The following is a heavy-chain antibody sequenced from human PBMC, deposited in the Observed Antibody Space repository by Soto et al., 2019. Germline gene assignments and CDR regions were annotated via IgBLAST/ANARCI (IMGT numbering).Heavy chain of an antibody. CDR3: ARSFYDLSTATGGHWFDP. CDR1: GGSINTAGYY. D-gene: IGHD3-9*01. CDR2: IFYSGTT. J-gene: IGHJ5*02. V-gene: IGHV4-31*03. Sequence: SETLSLTCTVSGGSINTAGYYWNWVRHSPGKGLEWIGYIFYSGTTYYNPSLESRLTMSLDKSKNHFSLRLSSVTAADTPYYYCARSFYDLSTATGGHWFDPWGHGTRVTVPQ.